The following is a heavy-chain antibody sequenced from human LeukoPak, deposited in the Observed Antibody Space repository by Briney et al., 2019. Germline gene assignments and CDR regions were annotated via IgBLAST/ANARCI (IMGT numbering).Heavy chain of an antibody. V-gene: IGHV3-48*03. J-gene: IGHJ4*02. CDR3: ARYLWATVRFDY. CDR2: ISRSGTTI. Sequence: GSPRLSCVASGFTFSSYQMNWVRQAPGKGLEWVSYISRSGTTIYYADSVKGRFTISRDNAKNSLYLQMNSLRAEDTAVYYCARYLWATVRFDYWGQGTLVTVSS. D-gene: IGHD4-17*01. CDR1: GFTFSSYQ.